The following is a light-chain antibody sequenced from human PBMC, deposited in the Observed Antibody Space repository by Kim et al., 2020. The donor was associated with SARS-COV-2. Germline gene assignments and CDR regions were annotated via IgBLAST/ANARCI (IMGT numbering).Light chain of an antibody. CDR1: QSVRDNY. V-gene: IGKV3-20*01. CDR2: NTS. Sequence: DIVLTQSPDTLSLSPGDRATLSCRASQSVRDNYVAWYRLAPGQSPKLLVYNTSPRATGVPDRLRGSGSGTDFTLTISRLEPEDFALYVCQQYGSSPTTFGQGTRLEIK. J-gene: IGKJ5*01. CDR3: QQYGSSPTT.